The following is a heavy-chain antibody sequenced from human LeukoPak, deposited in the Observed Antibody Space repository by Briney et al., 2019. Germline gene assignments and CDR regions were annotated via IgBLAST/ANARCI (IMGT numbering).Heavy chain of an antibody. CDR2: IYYSGST. J-gene: IGHJ4*02. CDR3: ARATKYSSSWFDY. CDR1: GGSISSGGYY. Sequence: SETLSLTCIVSGGSISSGGYYWSWIRQHPGKGLEWIGYIYYSGSTYYNPSLKSRVTISVDTSKNQFSLKLSSVTAADTAVYYCARATKYSSSWFDYWGQGTLVTVSS. V-gene: IGHV4-31*03. D-gene: IGHD6-6*01.